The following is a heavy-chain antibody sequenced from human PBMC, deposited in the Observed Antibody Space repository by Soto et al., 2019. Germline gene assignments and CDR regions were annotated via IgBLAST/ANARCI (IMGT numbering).Heavy chain of an antibody. D-gene: IGHD6-19*01. CDR2: VHASGYT. J-gene: IGHJ5*02. V-gene: IGHV4-4*07. CDR3: AREVAAPLGWFDP. Sequence: QVQLQESGPGLVKPSETLSLTCTVSGASVSSFYWSWIRQPAGKGLEWIGRVHASGYTNFNPSLRSRVTMLVDTSRNQFSLKVTSMTAADTAVYYCAREVAAPLGWFDPWAQGTLVTVSS. CDR1: GASVSSFY.